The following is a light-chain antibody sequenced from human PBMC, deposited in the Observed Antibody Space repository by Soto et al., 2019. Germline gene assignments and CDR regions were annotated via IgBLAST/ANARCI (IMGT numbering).Light chain of an antibody. J-gene: IGLJ2*01. CDR3: SSYNTKITII. V-gene: IGLV2-14*01. CDR2: EVS. Sequence: QSALTQPAAVSGSPGQSITISCIGTSSDIGGYNYVSWYQQHPGKAPKLIISEVSNRPSGVSDRFSGSKSGYTASLTISGLQAEDAADYYCSSYNTKITIIFGGGTKLTVL. CDR1: SSDIGGYNY.